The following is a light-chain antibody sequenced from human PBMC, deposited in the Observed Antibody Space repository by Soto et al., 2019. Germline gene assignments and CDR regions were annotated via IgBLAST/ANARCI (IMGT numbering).Light chain of an antibody. CDR2: GAS. J-gene: IGKJ1*01. CDR3: QQYGTLPSWT. Sequence: VLTQSPGTLSLSPGERATLSCRATQRVTGGYLAWYQQKPGQAPRLLIYGASARATDIPERFSGSGSGTDFTLTISRLETEDFAVYYCQQYGTLPSWTFGQGTKVEVK. V-gene: IGKV3-20*01. CDR1: QRVTGGY.